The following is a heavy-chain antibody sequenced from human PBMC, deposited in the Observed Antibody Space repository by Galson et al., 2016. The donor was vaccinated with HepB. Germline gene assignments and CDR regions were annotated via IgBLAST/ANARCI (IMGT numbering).Heavy chain of an antibody. CDR2: TYFRSRWYK. J-gene: IGHJ4*02. V-gene: IGHV6-1*01. CDR3: ARGTGSGTAFDY. D-gene: IGHD5-12*01. CDR1: GDSASRNSAA. Sequence: CAISGDSASRNSAAWFWIRQSPSRGLEWLGRTYFRSRWYKDYAVSVKSRMTITPDTSKNQFSLQLNSVTPEDTAVYYCARGTGSGTAFDYWGQGILVTVSS.